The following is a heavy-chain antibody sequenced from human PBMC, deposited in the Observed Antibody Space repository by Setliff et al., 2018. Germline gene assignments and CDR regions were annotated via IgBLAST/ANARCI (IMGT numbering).Heavy chain of an antibody. J-gene: IGHJ6*02. Sequence: SETLSLTCTVSGGSISSSSYYWGWIRQPPGKGLEWIGSIYYSGSTYYNPSLKSRVTISVDTSKNQFSLKLSSVTAADTAVCYCARRSVEYYYGSGYYYYGMDVWGQGTTVTVSS. D-gene: IGHD3-10*01. CDR2: IYYSGST. CDR3: ARRSVEYYYGSGYYYYGMDV. V-gene: IGHV4-39*07. CDR1: GGSISSSSYY.